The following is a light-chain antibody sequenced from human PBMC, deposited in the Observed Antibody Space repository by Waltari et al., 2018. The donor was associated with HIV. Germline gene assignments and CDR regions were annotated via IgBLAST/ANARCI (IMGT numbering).Light chain of an antibody. CDR3: SSYTRGTTPVV. V-gene: IGLV2-14*01. J-gene: IGLJ2*01. Sequence: QSALTQPASVSGSPGQSTTISCSGTSSDIGAYNYVSWYQKYPGKAPKLMIYEVSYRPSGVSSRFSASKSGNMASLTISGLQAEDEAHYYCSSYTRGTTPVVFGGGTKLTVL. CDR1: SSDIGAYNY. CDR2: EVS.